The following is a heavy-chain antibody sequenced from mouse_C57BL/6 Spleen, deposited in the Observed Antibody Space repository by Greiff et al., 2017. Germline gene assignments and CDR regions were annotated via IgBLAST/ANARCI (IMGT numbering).Heavy chain of an antibody. D-gene: IGHD2-5*01. J-gene: IGHJ4*01. Sequence: QVQLKESGPGLVAPSQSLSITCTVSGFSLTSYGVDWVRQSPGKGLEWLGVIWGVGSTNYNSALKSRLSISKDNSKSQVFLKINSLQTYDTGMYYCARGGYSNYKNYYAMDYWGQGTSVTVSS. CDR2: IWGVGST. CDR3: ARGGYSNYKNYYAMDY. CDR1: GFSLTSYG. V-gene: IGHV2-6*01.